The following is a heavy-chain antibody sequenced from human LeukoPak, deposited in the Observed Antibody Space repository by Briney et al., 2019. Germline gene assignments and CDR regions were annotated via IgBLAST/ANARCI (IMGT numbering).Heavy chain of an antibody. J-gene: IGHJ4*02. CDR1: GFTFSSYG. V-gene: IGHV3-30*18. CDR3: AKVVDTAMVIDD. Sequence: GGSLRLSCAASGFTFSSYGMHWDRQAPGKGLEWVAVISYDGSNKYYADSVKGRFTSTRDNSRNTLYLKINSLRAEDTAVYYCAKVVDTAMVIDDWGQGTLVTVSS. CDR2: ISYDGSNK. D-gene: IGHD5-18*01.